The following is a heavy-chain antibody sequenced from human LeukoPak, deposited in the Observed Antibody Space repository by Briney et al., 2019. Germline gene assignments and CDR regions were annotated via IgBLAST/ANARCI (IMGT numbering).Heavy chain of an antibody. J-gene: IGHJ3*02. Sequence: GGSLRLSCAASGFTFSSYAMSWVRQAPGKGLEWVSAISGSGGSTYYADSVKGRFTISRDNSKNTLYLQMNSLRAEDTAVYYCAKDQDYDFRSGLMNAFDIWGQGTMVTVSS. CDR2: ISGSGGST. CDR3: AKDQDYDFRSGLMNAFDI. D-gene: IGHD3-3*01. CDR1: GFTFSSYA. V-gene: IGHV3-23*01.